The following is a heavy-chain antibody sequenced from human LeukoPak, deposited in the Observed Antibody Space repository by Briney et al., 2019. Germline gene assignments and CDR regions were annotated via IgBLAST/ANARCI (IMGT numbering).Heavy chain of an antibody. J-gene: IGHJ4*02. CDR2: INTGNGNT. V-gene: IGHV1-3*04. CDR1: GYTFTIYA. D-gene: IGHD4-17*01. Sequence: ASVKVSCKASGYTFTIYAMHGVRQAPGQRLEWMGWINTGNGNTKYSQKFQDRVTITRDTSASTAYMELSSLRSEDTAVYYCARMVTTSDYWGQGTLVTVSS. CDR3: ARMVTTSDY.